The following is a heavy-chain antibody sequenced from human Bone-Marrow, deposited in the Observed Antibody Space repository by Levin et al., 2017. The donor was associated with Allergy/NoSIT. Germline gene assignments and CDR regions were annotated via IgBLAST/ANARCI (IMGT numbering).Heavy chain of an antibody. V-gene: IGHV3-23*01. J-gene: IGHJ1*01. CDR2: ISGSGVIT. Sequence: GESLKISCAASGLTFSSYVMSWVRQAPGKGLQWVSAISGSGVITYYSDSVKGRFTVSRDNSKNTLFLQMNTLRGEDTAVYYCAKGPQYFEDWGQGTLVTVSS. CDR1: GLTFSSYV. CDR3: AKGPQYFED.